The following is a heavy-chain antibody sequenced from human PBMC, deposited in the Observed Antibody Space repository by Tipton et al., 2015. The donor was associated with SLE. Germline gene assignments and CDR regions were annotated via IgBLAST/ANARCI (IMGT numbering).Heavy chain of an antibody. V-gene: IGHV4-34*01. J-gene: IGHJ6*02. CDR3: ARRFLEWFGYGMDV. D-gene: IGHD3-3*01. CDR1: GGSISDYY. Sequence: TLSLTCAVYGGSISDYYWSWIRQTPGEGLEWIGEINHSGGGRDSNYNPSLKSRVTMSVDTSKNQVSLKLDSVAAADTAVYYCARRFLEWFGYGMDVWGQGTTVTVSS. CDR2: INHSGGGRDS.